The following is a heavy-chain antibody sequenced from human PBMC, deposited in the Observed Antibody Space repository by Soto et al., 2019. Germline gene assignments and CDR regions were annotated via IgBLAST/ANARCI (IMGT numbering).Heavy chain of an antibody. J-gene: IGHJ4*02. CDR1: GGTFSTYA. CDR2: IIPMFGTA. CDR3: ASGIQRWLRRINNGYSG. D-gene: IGHD5-12*01. Sequence: QVQRVQSGAEVKKPESSVKVSCKAPGGTFSTYAISWVRQATGQGLEWMGGIIPMFGTANYAQRFQDRVTITADESTNTVYMELSSLRSEDTAVYFCASGIQRWLRRINNGYSGWGQGTLVTVSS. V-gene: IGHV1-69*12.